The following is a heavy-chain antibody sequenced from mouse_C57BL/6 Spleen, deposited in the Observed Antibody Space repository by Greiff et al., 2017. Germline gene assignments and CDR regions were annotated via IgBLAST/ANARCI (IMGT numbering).Heavy chain of an antibody. CDR2: ILPGSGST. J-gene: IGHJ2*01. V-gene: IGHV1-9*01. Sequence: QVQLKESGAELMKPGASVKLSCKATGYTFTGYWIEWVKQRPGHGLEWIGEILPGSGSTNYNDKFKGKATFTADTSSNTAYMQLSSLTTEDSAIYYCARWEGSSLFDYWGQGTTLTVSS. CDR3: ARWEGSSLFDY. CDR1: GYTFTGYW. D-gene: IGHD1-1*01.